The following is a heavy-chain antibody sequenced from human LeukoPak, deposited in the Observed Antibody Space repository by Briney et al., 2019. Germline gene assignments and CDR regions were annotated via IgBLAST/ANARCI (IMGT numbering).Heavy chain of an antibody. CDR1: GDSISSGGCY. Sequence: PSETLSLTCTVSGDSISSGGCYWSWIRQPAGKGLEWIGRIYFRGSTNYNPSLKSRVTISVDTSKNQFSLKLSSVAAADTAVYYCARGDGDYGWFDPWGQGTLVTVSS. CDR3: ARGDGDYGWFDP. J-gene: IGHJ5*02. CDR2: IYFRGST. V-gene: IGHV4-61*02. D-gene: IGHD4-17*01.